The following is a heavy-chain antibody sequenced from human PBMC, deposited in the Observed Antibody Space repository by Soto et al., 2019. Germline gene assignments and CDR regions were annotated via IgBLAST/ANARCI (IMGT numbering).Heavy chain of an antibody. Sequence: SEPMPLTWAVAGGTSRSLGYSWSWLSQPPGKGLEWIGYIYHSGSTYYNPSLKSRVTISVDTSKNQFSLKLSSVTAADTAVYYCARHPGYGLYYFDYWGQGTLVTVS. V-gene: IGHV4-30-2*03. CDR1: GGTSRSLGYS. CDR2: IYHSGST. D-gene: IGHD5-18*01. CDR3: ARHPGYGLYYFDY. J-gene: IGHJ4*02.